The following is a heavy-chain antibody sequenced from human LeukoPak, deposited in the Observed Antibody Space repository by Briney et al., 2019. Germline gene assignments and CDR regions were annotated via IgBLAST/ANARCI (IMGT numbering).Heavy chain of an antibody. D-gene: IGHD6-19*01. J-gene: IGHJ4*02. V-gene: IGHV4-4*07. Sequence: SETLSLTCTVSGGSISSYYWSWIRQPAGKGLEWIGRIYTSGSTNYNPSLKSRVTMSVDTSKNQFSLKLSSVTAADTAVYYCARALFSSGWFWNFGYWGQETLVTVSS. CDR3: ARALFSSGWFWNFGY. CDR1: GGSISSYY. CDR2: IYTSGST.